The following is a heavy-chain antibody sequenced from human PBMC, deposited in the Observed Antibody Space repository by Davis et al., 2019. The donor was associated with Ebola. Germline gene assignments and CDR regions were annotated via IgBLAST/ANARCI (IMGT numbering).Heavy chain of an antibody. CDR3: ARDLKFSDYYYYGMDV. Sequence: PGGSLRLSCAASGFTFSSYGMHWVRQAPGKGLEWVAVIWYDGSNKYYADSVKGRFTISRDNSKNTLYLQMNSLRAEDTAVYYCARDLKFSDYYYYGMDVWGQGTTVTVSS. V-gene: IGHV3-33*01. J-gene: IGHJ6*02. CDR1: GFTFSSYG. CDR2: IWYDGSNK.